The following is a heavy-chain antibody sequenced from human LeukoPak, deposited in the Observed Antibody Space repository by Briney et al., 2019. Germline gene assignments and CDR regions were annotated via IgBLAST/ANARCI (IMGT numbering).Heavy chain of an antibody. V-gene: IGHV4-34*01. Sequence: SETLSLTCAVYGGSFSGYYWSWIRQPPGKGLEWIGEINHSGSANYNPSLKSRVTISVDTSKNQFSLKLSSVTAADTAVYYCANWGTYYYYMDVWGKGTTVTVSS. J-gene: IGHJ6*03. CDR1: GGSFSGYY. D-gene: IGHD3-16*01. CDR2: INHSGSA. CDR3: ANWGTYYYYMDV.